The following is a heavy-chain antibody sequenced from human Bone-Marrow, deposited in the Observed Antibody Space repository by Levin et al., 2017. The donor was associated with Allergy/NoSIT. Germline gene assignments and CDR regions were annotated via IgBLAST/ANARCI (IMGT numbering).Heavy chain of an antibody. V-gene: IGHV1-69*13. Sequence: PAASVKVSCKASGGSFSGSAFSWVRQAPGQGLEWMGGIVPIFRKPSYAKNLEGRVTITADESTSTAYMELRGLTSDDTAVYYCATGSGYGIYYYAMDVWGQETTVTVSS. CDR2: IVPIFRKP. CDR3: ATGSGYGIYYYAMDV. D-gene: IGHD6-13*01. CDR1: GGSFSGSA. J-gene: IGHJ6*02.